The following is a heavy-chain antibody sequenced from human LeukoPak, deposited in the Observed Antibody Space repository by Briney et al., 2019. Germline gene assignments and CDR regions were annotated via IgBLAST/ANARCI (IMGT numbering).Heavy chain of an antibody. V-gene: IGHV4-4*07. J-gene: IGHJ5*01. CDR2: INASGST. CDR3: ATGMPGDYDYNCFDS. Sequence: SETLSLTCSVSGGSISSGYWTWIRQPAGKGLEWIGRINASGSTRHNPSLKSRVTMSVDTSKNQFSLKMSSVTAADTAVYFCATGMPGDYDYNCFDSWGQGTLVTVSS. CDR1: GGSISSGY. D-gene: IGHD5-12*01.